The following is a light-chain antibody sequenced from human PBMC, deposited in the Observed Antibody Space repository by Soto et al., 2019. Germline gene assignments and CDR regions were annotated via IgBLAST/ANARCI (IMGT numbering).Light chain of an antibody. J-gene: IGKJ4*02. Sequence: EIVLTQSPATLSLSPGERATLSCRASQSVSSYLAWYQQKPGQAPKLLIYAASNRSTGIPARFSGSGSGTDFTLPTSSREPEEFAVYYCQQRANWPPLTFGGGTKVEI. CDR3: QQRANWPPLT. CDR1: QSVSSY. V-gene: IGKV3-11*01. CDR2: AAS.